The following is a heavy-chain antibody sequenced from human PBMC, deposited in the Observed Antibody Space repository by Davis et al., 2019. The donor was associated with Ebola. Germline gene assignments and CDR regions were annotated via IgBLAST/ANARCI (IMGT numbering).Heavy chain of an antibody. CDR2: ISSSGGNS. J-gene: IGHJ6*02. Sequence: GGSLRLSCAVSGVTFRNYVMSWVRQAPGKGLEWVSSISSSGGNSFYMDSVKGRFTISRDNAKNSLYLQMNSLRAEDTAVYYCARETSIAARRTQLRYYYGMDVWGQGTTVTVSS. CDR1: GVTFRNYV. D-gene: IGHD6-6*01. CDR3: ARETSIAARRTQLRYYYGMDV. V-gene: IGHV3-21*04.